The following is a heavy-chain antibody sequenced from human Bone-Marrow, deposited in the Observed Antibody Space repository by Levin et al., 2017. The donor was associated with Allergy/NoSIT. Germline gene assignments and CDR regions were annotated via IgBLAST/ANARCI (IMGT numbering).Heavy chain of an antibody. Sequence: PSETLSLTCAVSGYSISSGYYWGWIRQPPGKGLEWIGSIYHSGSTYYNPSLKSRVTISVDTSKNQFSLKLSSVTAADTAVYYCARVDTAMVMWFDPWGQGTLVTVSS. CDR1: GYSISSGYY. D-gene: IGHD5-18*01. CDR2: IYHSGST. V-gene: IGHV4-38-2*01. CDR3: ARVDTAMVMWFDP. J-gene: IGHJ5*02.